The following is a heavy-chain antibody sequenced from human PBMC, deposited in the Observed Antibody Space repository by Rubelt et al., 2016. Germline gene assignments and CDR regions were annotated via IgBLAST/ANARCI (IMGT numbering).Heavy chain of an antibody. D-gene: IGHD5-18*01. J-gene: IGHJ5*02. CDR3: ARVGTAMVTT. Sequence: QVQLVQSGAEVKKPGASVKVSCKASGYTFTSYAMHWVRQAPGQRLEWMGRIIPILGIANYAQKFQGRVPITADKSTSTAYMELSSLRSEDTAVYYCARVGTAMVTTWGQGTLVTVSS. V-gene: IGHV1-69*04. CDR1: GYTFTSYA. CDR2: IIPILGIA.